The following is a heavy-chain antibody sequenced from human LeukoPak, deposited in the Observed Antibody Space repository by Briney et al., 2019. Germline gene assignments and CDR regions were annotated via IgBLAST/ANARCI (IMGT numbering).Heavy chain of an antibody. D-gene: IGHD4-17*01. CDR2: ISYDGSNK. V-gene: IGHV3-30*04. CDR3: AKDRGYGDYSGDAFDI. J-gene: IGHJ3*02. Sequence: GRSLRLSCAASGFTFSKYAMRWVRQAPGKGLGWVAVISYDGSNKYYADSVKGRFTISRDKSKNTLYLQMNSLRAEDTAVYYCAKDRGYGDYSGDAFDIWGQGTMVTVSS. CDR1: GFTFSKYA.